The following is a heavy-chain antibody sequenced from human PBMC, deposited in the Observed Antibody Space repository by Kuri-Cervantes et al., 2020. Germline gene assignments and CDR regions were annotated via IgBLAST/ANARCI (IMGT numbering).Heavy chain of an antibody. CDR1: GYTFTSYY. D-gene: IGHD3-22*01. V-gene: IGHV1-46*01. J-gene: IGHJ3*02. Sequence: ASVKVSCKASGYTFTSYYMHWVRQAPGQGLEWMGIINPSGGSTSYAQKFQGRVTMTRDTSTSTVYMELSSLRSEDTAVYYCASTYYFDTSGYYRAFDIWGQGTMVTVSS. CDR3: ASTYYFDTSGYYRAFDI. CDR2: INPSGGST.